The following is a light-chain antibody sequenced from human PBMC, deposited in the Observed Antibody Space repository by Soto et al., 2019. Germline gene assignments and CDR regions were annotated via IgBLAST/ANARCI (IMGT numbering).Light chain of an antibody. V-gene: IGKV3-20*01. CDR2: GAS. CDR1: QSVSSSN. J-gene: IGKJ4*01. Sequence: EIVLTQSPGTLSLSPGARATLSCRASQSVSSSNLAWYQQKPGQAPRLLIYGASSRATGIPDRFSGSGSGTDFTLTISRLEPEDFAVYYCQQYGVYQGPFDGGTKVDIK. CDR3: QQYGVYQGP.